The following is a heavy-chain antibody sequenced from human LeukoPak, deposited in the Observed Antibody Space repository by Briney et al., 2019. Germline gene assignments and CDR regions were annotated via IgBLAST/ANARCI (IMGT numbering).Heavy chain of an antibody. CDR2: IIPSGGST. J-gene: IGHJ6*02. D-gene: IGHD2-2*02. CDR3: ARDSYCSSTSCYTSMDV. V-gene: IGHV1-69*10. CDR1: GGTFSSYA. Sequence: ASVKVSCKASGGTFSSYAISWVRQAPGQGLEWMGGIIPSGGSTYYADSVKGRFTISRDNSKNTLYLQMNSLRAEDTAVYYCARDSYCSSTSCYTSMDVWGQGTTVTVSS.